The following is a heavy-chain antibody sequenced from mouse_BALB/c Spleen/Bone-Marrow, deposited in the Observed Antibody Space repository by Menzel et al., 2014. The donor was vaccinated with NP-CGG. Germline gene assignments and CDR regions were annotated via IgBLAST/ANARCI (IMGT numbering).Heavy chain of an antibody. V-gene: IGHV3-2*02. CDR2: ISYSGST. D-gene: IGHD1-1*01. J-gene: IGHJ4*01. Sequence: EVQLVESGPGLMKPSQSLSLTCTVTGSSITSDYAWNWIRHFPGNKLEWMGYISYSGSTSYNPSLKSRISITRDISKNQFFLQLNSVTTEDTATYYCTRRDLYGRSYDYYAMDYWGQGTSVTVSS. CDR1: GSSITSDYA. CDR3: TRRDLYGRSYDYYAMDY.